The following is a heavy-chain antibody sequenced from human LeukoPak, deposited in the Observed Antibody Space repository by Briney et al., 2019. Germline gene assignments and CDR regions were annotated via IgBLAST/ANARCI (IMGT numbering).Heavy chain of an antibody. D-gene: IGHD6-19*01. Sequence: SETLSLTCAVYGGSFSGYYWSWIRQPPGKGLEWIGEINHSGSTNYNPSLKSRVTISVDTPKNQFSLKLSSVTAADTAVYYCARQMSGSSGLDYWGQGTLVTVSS. CDR2: INHSGST. CDR3: ARQMSGSSGLDY. J-gene: IGHJ4*02. V-gene: IGHV4-34*01. CDR1: GGSFSGYY.